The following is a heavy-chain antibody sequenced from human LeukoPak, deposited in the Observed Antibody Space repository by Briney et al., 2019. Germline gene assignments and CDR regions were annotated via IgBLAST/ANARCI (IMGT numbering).Heavy chain of an antibody. V-gene: IGHV3-21*01. J-gene: IGHJ1*01. CDR1: GFTFSSYS. D-gene: IGHD2-2*02. CDR3: ARGEGLYPEYFST. CDR2: ISSSSSYI. Sequence: GGSLRLSCAASGFTFSSYSMNWVRQAPGKGLEWVSSISSSSSYIYYADSVKGRFTISRDNAKNSLYLQMNSLRAEDTAVYYCARGEGLYPEYFSTGARAPWSPSPQ.